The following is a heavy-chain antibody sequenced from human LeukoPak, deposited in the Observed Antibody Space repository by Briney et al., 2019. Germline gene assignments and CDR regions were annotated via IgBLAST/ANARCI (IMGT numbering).Heavy chain of an antibody. CDR1: GFTFSSYG. CDR3: ASYGLVWYFDY. CDR2: ISYDGSNK. J-gene: IGHJ4*02. V-gene: IGHV3-30*03. D-gene: IGHD3/OR15-3a*01. Sequence: PGRSLRLSCAASGFTFSSYGMHWVRQAPGKGLEWVAVISYDGSNKYYADSVKGRFTISRDNSKNTLYLQMNSLRAEDTAVYYCASYGLVWYFDYWGQGTLVTVSS.